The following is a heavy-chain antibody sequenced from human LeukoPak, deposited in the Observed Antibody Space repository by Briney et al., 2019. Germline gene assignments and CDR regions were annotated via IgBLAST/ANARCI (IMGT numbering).Heavy chain of an antibody. J-gene: IGHJ4*02. Sequence: GGSLRLSCAASGFTFSTYTINWVRQAPGKGLEWVGNIQPDGREQYPVDSVKGRFTISRDNAKNSLYLQMNSLRAEDTAVYYCARANYGDLPDYWGQGTLVTVSS. D-gene: IGHD4-17*01. CDR3: ARANYGDLPDY. CDR2: IQPDGREQ. V-gene: IGHV3-7*01. CDR1: GFTFSTYT.